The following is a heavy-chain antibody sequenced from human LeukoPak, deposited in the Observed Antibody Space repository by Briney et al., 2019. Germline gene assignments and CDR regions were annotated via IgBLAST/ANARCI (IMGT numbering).Heavy chain of an antibody. CDR1: GLTFSGSA. J-gene: IGHJ4*02. CDR2: ISGSGNST. D-gene: IGHD2-15*01. Sequence: QAGGSLRLSCAASGLTFSGSAISWVRQAPGKGLGWVSLISGSGNSTYYADSVKGRFTISRDNSKNTLYLQMNSLRAEDTAVYYCAKVLVLVSANRYYFDYWGQGTLVTVSS. V-gene: IGHV3-23*01. CDR3: AKVLVLVSANRYYFDY.